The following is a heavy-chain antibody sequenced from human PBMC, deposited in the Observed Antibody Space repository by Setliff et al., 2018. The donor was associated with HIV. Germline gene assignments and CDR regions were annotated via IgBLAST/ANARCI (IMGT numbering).Heavy chain of an antibody. CDR2: IYYSGST. Sequence: SETLSLTCTVSGGSISSYYWSWIRQPPGKGLEWIGYIYYSGSTNYNPSLKSRVTISVDTSKNQFSLKLSSVTAADAAVYYCARDSKWGPAHYFDYWGQGTLVTVSS. V-gene: IGHV4-59*01. CDR3: ARDSKWGPAHYFDY. D-gene: IGHD7-27*01. CDR1: GGSISSYY. J-gene: IGHJ4*02.